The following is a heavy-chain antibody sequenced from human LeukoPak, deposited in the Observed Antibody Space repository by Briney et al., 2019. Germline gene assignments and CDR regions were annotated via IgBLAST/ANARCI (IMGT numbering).Heavy chain of an antibody. D-gene: IGHD3/OR15-3a*01. CDR3: TAGTGRSDFDY. J-gene: IGHJ4*02. CDR1: GFTFSNAW. CDR2: IKRKGDDGTI. Sequence: GGSLRLSCAASGFTFSNAWMSWVRQAPGRGLEWVGRIKRKGDDGTIDYAAPVKGRLSISRDDSKNTLYLQMNSLKSEDTTVYYCTAGTGRSDFDYWGQGTLVTVSS. V-gene: IGHV3-15*01.